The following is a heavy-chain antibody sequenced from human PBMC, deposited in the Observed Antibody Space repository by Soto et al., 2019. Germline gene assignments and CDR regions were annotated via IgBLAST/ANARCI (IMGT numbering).Heavy chain of an antibody. J-gene: IGHJ6*02. V-gene: IGHV3-23*01. CDR1: GFTFSDYG. CDR3: AKGESTSSEPYYGMDV. CDR2: ISGSSGRI. Sequence: EVQVLESGGGLVQPGGSLRLSCAASGFTFSDYGMTWVRQTPGKGLEWVSTISGSSGRIYYADFVKGRFTISRDNSRNTLYLQMNSLRVDDTAIYYCAKGESTSSEPYYGMDVWGQGTTVTVSS. D-gene: IGHD6-13*01.